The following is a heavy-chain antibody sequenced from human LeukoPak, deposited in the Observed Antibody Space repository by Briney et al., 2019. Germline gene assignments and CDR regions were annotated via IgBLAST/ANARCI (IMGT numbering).Heavy chain of an antibody. CDR2: IKQAGSEK. CDR1: GFTFSSYS. Sequence: GGSLRLSCAASGFTFSSYSMSWVRQAPGKGLEWVANIKQAGSEKYYVDSVKGRFTISRDNAKNSLYLQMNSLRAEDTAVYYCARDGSSGYYYYYFDYWGQGTLVTVSS. CDR3: ARDGSSGYYYYYFDY. D-gene: IGHD3-22*01. J-gene: IGHJ4*02. V-gene: IGHV3-7*01.